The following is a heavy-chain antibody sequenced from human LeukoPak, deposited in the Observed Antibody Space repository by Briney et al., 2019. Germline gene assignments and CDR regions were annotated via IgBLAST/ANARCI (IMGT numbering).Heavy chain of an antibody. D-gene: IGHD3-10*01. Sequence: SETLSLTCTVSGGSISSSSYYWGWIRQPPGKGLEWIGSIYYSGSTYYDPSLKSRVTISVDTSKNQFSLKLSSVTAADTAVFYCAANSADYNTLGSSYKVWGQGTLVTVSS. V-gene: IGHV4-39*01. CDR3: AANSADYNTLGSSYKV. CDR2: IYYSGST. CDR1: GGSISSSSYY. J-gene: IGHJ4*02.